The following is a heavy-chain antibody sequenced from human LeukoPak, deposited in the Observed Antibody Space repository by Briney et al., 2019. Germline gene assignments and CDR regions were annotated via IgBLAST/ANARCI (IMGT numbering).Heavy chain of an antibody. CDR1: GYTFTSYY. V-gene: IGHV1-46*01. CDR2: IKPSAKST. Sequence: GASVKVSCKASGYTFTSYYMHWVRQAPGQGLEWMGIIKPSAKSTLYAQKFQGRVTVTSDMSTSTVYVELSSLRSEDTAVYYCAREVPETFNFDYRGQGTLVTVSS. J-gene: IGHJ4*02. CDR3: AREVPETFNFDY. D-gene: IGHD2/OR15-2a*01.